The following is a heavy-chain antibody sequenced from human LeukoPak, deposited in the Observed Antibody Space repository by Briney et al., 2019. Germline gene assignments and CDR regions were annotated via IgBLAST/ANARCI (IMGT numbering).Heavy chain of an antibody. CDR3: ARDYKVLVWFGNLLY. D-gene: IGHD3-10*01. Sequence: GGSLRLSCAASGFNFSACGMNWVRQAPGKGLEWLSYISGSGNRIYYADSVKGRFTISRDNAKNSLLLQMNSLREEDTAVYYCARDYKVLVWFGNLLYWGQGILVTVSS. CDR2: ISGSGNRI. CDR1: GFNFSACG. V-gene: IGHV3-48*02. J-gene: IGHJ4*02.